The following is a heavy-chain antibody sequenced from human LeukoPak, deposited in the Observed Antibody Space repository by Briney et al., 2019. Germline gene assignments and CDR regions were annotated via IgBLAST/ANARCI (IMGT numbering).Heavy chain of an antibody. CDR2: IDSSGSYT. J-gene: IGHJ4*02. CDR1: GFAFGNYA. CDR3: AKIGTVTDNFGH. V-gene: IGHV3-23*01. Sequence: GGSLRLSCAASGFAFGNYAMGWDRQAPGKGLEWVSSIDSSGSYTPSADSVKGRFTISRDNFENTLYLQMNSLRAEDTAVYFCAKIGTVTDNFGHWGQGTLVTVSS. D-gene: IGHD4-17*01.